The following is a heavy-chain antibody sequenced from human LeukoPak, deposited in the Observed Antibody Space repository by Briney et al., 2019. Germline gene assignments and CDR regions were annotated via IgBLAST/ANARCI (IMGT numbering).Heavy chain of an antibody. Sequence: GGSLRLSCAASGFTFGDYYMSWIRQAPGKGLEWVSYISSSGSTIYYADSVKGRFTISRDNAKNSLYLQMNSLRAEDTAVYYCASLGTMIVVDPFDYWGQGTLVTVSS. D-gene: IGHD3-22*01. CDR3: ASLGTMIVVDPFDY. J-gene: IGHJ4*02. CDR1: GFTFGDYY. CDR2: ISSSGSTI. V-gene: IGHV3-11*01.